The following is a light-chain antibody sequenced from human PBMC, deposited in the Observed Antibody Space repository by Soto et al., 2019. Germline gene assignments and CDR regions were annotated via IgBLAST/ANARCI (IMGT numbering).Light chain of an antibody. CDR1: QSVSSSY. V-gene: IGKV3-20*01. J-gene: IGKJ1*01. CDR3: QQYSSSRT. CDR2: GAS. Sequence: IVLNPFSGTLSLSPGERAPLSCRASQSVSSSYLAWYQQKPGQAPRLLIYGASSRATGIPDRFSGSGSETDFTLTITRLEPEDFAVYYCQQYSSSRTFGQGTKVDIK.